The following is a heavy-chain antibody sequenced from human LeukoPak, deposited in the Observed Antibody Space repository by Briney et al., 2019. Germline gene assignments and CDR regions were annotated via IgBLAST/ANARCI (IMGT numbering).Heavy chain of an antibody. CDR2: IYYSGST. V-gene: IGHV4-59*01. Sequence: SETLSLTCTVSGGSISSYYWSWIRQPPGKGLEWIGYIYYSGSTNYNPSLKSRVTISVDTSKNQFSLKLSSVTAADTAVYYCARGCGGDCYDNWFDPWGQGTLVTVSS. CDR1: GGSISSYY. J-gene: IGHJ5*02. CDR3: ARGCGGDCYDNWFDP. D-gene: IGHD2-21*02.